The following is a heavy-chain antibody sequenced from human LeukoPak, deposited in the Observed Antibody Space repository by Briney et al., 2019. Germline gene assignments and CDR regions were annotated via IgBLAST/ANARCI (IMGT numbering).Heavy chain of an antibody. V-gene: IGHV3-74*01. J-gene: IGHJ4*02. CDR3: ARVRVAGPVDY. D-gene: IGHD6-19*01. Sequence: GGSLRLSCAASGFTFTNSWMSWVRQAPGKGLVWVTRINSDGRSTSYADXVKGRFTISRDNAKNTLYLQMNSLRAEDTAVYYCARVRVAGPVDYWGQGTLVTVSS. CDR1: GFTFTNSW. CDR2: INSDGRST.